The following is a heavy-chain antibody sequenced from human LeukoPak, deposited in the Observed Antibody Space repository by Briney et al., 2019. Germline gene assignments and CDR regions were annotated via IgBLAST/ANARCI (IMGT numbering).Heavy chain of an antibody. Sequence: GGSLRLSCAASGFTFSSYGMHWVRQAPGKGLEWVSAISGSGGRTYYADSVKGRFTISRDNSKNTLYLQMNSLRAEDTAVYHCATTQPGGSYRDLTYWGQGALVTVSS. V-gene: IGHV3-23*01. D-gene: IGHD3-16*01. CDR2: ISGSGGRT. J-gene: IGHJ4*02. CDR3: ATTQPGGSYRDLTY. CDR1: GFTFSSYG.